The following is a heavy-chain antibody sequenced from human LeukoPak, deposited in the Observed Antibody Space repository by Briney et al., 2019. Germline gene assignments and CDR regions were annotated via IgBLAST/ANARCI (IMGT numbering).Heavy chain of an antibody. CDR3: ARDEDYGIFVNIDY. CDR1: SYTFTNLV. V-gene: IGHV1-18*01. Sequence: ASVKVSCKASSYTFTNLVVSWVRQAPGQGPEWMGWISNYNGNTKYAQKFQGRVTMTTDTSTSTAYMELRSLRSDDTAVYYCARDEDYGIFVNIDYWGQGTLVTVSS. J-gene: IGHJ4*02. CDR2: ISNYNGNT. D-gene: IGHD4-17*01.